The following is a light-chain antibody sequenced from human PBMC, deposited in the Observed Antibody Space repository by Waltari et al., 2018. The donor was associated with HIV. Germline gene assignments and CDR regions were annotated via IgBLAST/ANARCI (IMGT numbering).Light chain of an antibody. CDR3: QNYNRAPQIT. J-gene: IGKJ5*01. V-gene: IGKV1-27*01. CDR2: AAS. CDR1: QGITNY. Sequence: DIQMTQSPSSLSASVGDRVTITCRATQGITNYLAWYQQKPGKAPKLLIYAASTLQSGVPRRFSGSGSGTDFTLTINSLRPEDVATYYCQNYNRAPQITFGHGTRLEIK.